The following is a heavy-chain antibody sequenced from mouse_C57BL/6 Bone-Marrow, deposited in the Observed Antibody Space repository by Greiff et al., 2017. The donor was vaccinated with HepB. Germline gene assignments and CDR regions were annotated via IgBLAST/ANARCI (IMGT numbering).Heavy chain of an antibody. CDR2: INPSSGYT. V-gene: IGHV1-7*01. J-gene: IGHJ3*01. D-gene: IGHD1-1*01. CDR1: GYTFTSYW. Sequence: VQLQQSGAELAKPRASVKLSCKASGYTFTSYWMHWVKQRPGQGLEWIGYINPSSGYTKYNQKFKDKATLTADKSSSTAYMQLSSLTYEDSAVYYCAKRVFIYYYGSSYAWFAYWGQGTLVTVSA. CDR3: AKRVFIYYYGSSYAWFAY.